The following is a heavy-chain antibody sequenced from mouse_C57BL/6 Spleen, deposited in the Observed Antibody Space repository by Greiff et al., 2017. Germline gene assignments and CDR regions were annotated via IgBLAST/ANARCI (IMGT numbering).Heavy chain of an antibody. Sequence: VQLQQSGAELVKPGASVKLSCKASGYTFTSYWMHWVKQRPGQGLEWIGMIHPNSGSTNYNEKFKSKATLTVDKSSSTAYMQLSSLTSEDSAVYYCARGYYGSGWYFDVWGTGTTVTVSS. J-gene: IGHJ1*03. V-gene: IGHV1-64*01. CDR2: IHPNSGST. CDR3: ARGYYGSGWYFDV. D-gene: IGHD1-1*01. CDR1: GYTFTSYW.